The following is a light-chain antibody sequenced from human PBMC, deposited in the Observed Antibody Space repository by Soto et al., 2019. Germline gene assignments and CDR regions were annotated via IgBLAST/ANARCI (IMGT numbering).Light chain of an antibody. J-gene: IGKJ1*01. CDR3: QQRGTWPT. CDR1: QSVSGH. CDR2: DAS. Sequence: EIVFTRSPVTLSMWTGEGATLSCRASQSVSGHVAWYQQKPGQAPRLLIYDASSRANVIPARFTVSASGTDFSLTISSLEPEDFAVYYCQQRGTWPTFGQGTKVDIK. V-gene: IGKV3-11*01.